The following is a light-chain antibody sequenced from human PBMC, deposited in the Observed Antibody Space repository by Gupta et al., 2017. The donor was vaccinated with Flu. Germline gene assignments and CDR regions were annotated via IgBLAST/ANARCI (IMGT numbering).Light chain of an antibody. J-gene: IGLJ1*01. CDR2: EVS. CDR1: SSDVGGYNN. Sequence: QSALTQPASVSGSPGQSITISCTGTSSDVGGYNNVSWYQQHPGKAPKLKIYEVSNRPSGVSNRFSGSKSDNTASLTISGLQAEDEADYYCSSYTSSNTLYVFGTGTKVTVL. V-gene: IGLV2-14*01. CDR3: SSYTSSNTLYV.